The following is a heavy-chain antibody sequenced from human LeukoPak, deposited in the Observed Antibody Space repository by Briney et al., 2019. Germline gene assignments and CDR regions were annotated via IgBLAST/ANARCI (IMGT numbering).Heavy chain of an antibody. J-gene: IGHJ4*02. Sequence: QTGGSLRLSCAASGFTFSSYSMNWVRQAPGKGLEWVSYISSSSSTLYYADSVKGRFTISRDNAKNSLYLQMNSLRAEDTAVYYCARGLILEWLPSYYFDYWGQGTLVTVSS. CDR2: ISSSSSTL. CDR1: GFTFSSYS. CDR3: ARGLILEWLPSYYFDY. V-gene: IGHV3-48*01. D-gene: IGHD2-15*01.